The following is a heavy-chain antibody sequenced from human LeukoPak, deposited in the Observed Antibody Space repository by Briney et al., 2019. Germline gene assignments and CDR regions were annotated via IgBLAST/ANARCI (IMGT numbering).Heavy chain of an antibody. D-gene: IGHD3-10*01. Sequence: GGSLRLSCAASGFTFSSHAMSWVRQAPGKGLEWVSAISASDGRTWYADSVRGRFTISRDNFKNTLYVQINSLRAEDTAVYYCVRDKRFPDDVFDIWGQGTLVTVSS. J-gene: IGHJ3*02. V-gene: IGHV3-23*01. CDR2: ISASDGRT. CDR3: VRDKRFPDDVFDI. CDR1: GFTFSSHA.